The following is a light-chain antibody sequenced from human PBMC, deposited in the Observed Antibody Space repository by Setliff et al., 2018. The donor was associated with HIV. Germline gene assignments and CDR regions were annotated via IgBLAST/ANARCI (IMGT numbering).Light chain of an antibody. CDR1: SSDIGGYNY. CDR2: DVN. CDR3: SSYTSSSTYV. Sequence: QSVLTQPASVSGSPGQSITISCTGTSSDIGGYNYVSWYQQHPGKAPKLMIYDVNKRSSGVSNRFSGSKSGNTASLTISGLQAEDEADYYCSSYTSSSTYVFGTGTKVTVL. J-gene: IGLJ1*01. V-gene: IGLV2-14*01.